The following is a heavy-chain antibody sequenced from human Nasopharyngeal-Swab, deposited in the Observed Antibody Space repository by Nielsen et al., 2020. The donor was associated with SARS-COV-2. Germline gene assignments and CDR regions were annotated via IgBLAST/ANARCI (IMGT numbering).Heavy chain of an antibody. Sequence: GESLKISCAASGFSFSDYYMSWIRQAPGKGLEWVSYINSVSSSTDYADSVKGRFTISRDNSKNTLYLQMNSLRAEDTAVYYCAREVNAFDIWGQGTMVTVSS. D-gene: IGHD3-22*01. V-gene: IGHV3-11*06. CDR2: INSVSSST. CDR1: GFSFSDYY. J-gene: IGHJ3*02. CDR3: AREVNAFDI.